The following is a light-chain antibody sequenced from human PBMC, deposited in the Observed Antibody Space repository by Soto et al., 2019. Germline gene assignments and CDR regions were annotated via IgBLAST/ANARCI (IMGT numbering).Light chain of an antibody. CDR2: SKS. V-gene: IGLV1-40*01. J-gene: IGLJ3*02. CDR1: TSNFGAAYD. CDR3: QSYDSSLNGWV. Sequence: QSVLTQPPSVSGAPGRRVTIPCTGATSNFGAAYDVPWYQQLPERAPKLLIYSKSNRPSGVPDRFSGSKSGTSASLAITGLQAEDEADYYCQSYDSSLNGWVFGGGTKLTVL.